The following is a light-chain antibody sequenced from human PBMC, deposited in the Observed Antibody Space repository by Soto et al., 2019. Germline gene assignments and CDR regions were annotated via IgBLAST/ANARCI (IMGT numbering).Light chain of an antibody. CDR2: AAS. J-gene: IGKJ5*01. Sequence: DIQMTQFPSSLSASVGDRVTITCRASQGISKFLAWFQQKLGQVPKVLIYAASTLQSGVPSRFSGSGSGTDFTLTISSLQPEDVATYYCQKYDSAPLTFGQGTRLEI. CDR3: QKYDSAPLT. CDR1: QGISKF. V-gene: IGKV1-27*01.